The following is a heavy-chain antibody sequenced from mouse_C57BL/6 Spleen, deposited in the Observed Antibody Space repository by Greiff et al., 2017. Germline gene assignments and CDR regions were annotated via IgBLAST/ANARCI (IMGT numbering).Heavy chain of an antibody. J-gene: IGHJ2*01. CDR2: IYPGDGDT. D-gene: IGHD1-1*01. CDR1: GYAFSSYW. V-gene: IGHV1-80*01. CDR3: AREGITTVVARGDFDY. Sequence: QVQLQQSGAELVKPGASVKISCKASGYAFSSYWMNWVKQRPGTGLEWIGQIYPGDGDTNYNGKFKGKATLTADKSSSTAYMQLSSLTSEDSAVYFCAREGITTVVARGDFDYWGQGTTLTVSS.